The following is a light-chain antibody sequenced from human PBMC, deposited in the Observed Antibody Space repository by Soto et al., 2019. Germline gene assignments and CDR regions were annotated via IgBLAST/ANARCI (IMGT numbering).Light chain of an antibody. V-gene: IGLV1-40*01. Sequence: QSVLTQPPSVSGAPGQRVTISCTGSSSNIGAGYYVHWYQQLPGTAPKLLIYGNSNRPSGVPDRFSGSKYGTSASLAITGLQADDEADYYCQSYDSSRSGVVFGGGTKLTVL. J-gene: IGLJ2*01. CDR1: SSNIGAGYY. CDR3: QSYDSSRSGVV. CDR2: GNS.